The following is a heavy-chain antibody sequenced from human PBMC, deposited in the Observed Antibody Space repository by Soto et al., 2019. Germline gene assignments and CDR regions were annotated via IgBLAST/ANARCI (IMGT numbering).Heavy chain of an antibody. V-gene: IGHV3-23*01. CDR3: VKGYWKGDV. CDR2: ISGSGGSI. Sequence: EVQLLESGGGLVQPGGSLRLSCAASGFTFSTYAMNWVRQAPGNGLEWVSAISGSGGSIHYADSVKGRFTISRDNSKNTLYLQMNSLGDEDTAVYHCVKGYWKGDVWGQGTTVTGSS. D-gene: IGHD1-1*01. CDR1: GFTFSTYA. J-gene: IGHJ6*02.